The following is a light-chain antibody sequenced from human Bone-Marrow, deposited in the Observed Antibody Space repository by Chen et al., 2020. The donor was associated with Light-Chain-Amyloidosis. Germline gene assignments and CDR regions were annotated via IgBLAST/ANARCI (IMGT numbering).Light chain of an antibody. Sequence: DIQMTPFPSSLSASVGDRVTITCQASEDISKFLNWYQQKPGQAPKLLIYDASILQIGVPSRFSGSGSGTDFTFTISSLQPEDIATYYCQQYDLGFTFGPGTKVDI. CDR3: QQYDLGFT. J-gene: IGKJ3*01. V-gene: IGKV1-33*01. CDR2: DAS. CDR1: EDISKF.